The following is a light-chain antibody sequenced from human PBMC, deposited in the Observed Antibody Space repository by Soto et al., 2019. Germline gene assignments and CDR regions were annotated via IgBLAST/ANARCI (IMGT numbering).Light chain of an antibody. J-gene: IGLJ2*01. V-gene: IGLV4-69*01. Sequence: QPVLTQSPSASASLGASVKLTCTLSSGHSSYAIAWHQQQPAKGPRYLMKVNSDGSHSKGDGIPDRFSGSSSGAERYLTISSLQSEDEADYYCQTGGTGVVFGGGTKVTVL. CDR3: QTGGTGVV. CDR2: VNSDGSH. CDR1: SGHSSYA.